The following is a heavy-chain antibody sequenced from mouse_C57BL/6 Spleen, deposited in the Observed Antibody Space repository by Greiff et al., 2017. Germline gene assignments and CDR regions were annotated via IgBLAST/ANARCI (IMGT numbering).Heavy chain of an antibody. Sequence: VQLQQPGAELVRPGSSVKLSCKASGYTFTSYWMHWVKQRPIQGLEWIGNIYPSDSETHYNQKFKDKATLTVDKSSSTAYMQLSSLTSEDSAVYYCARWDDELDFDGWGTGTTVTVSS. CDR1: GYTFTSYW. V-gene: IGHV1-52*01. CDR2: IYPSDSET. CDR3: ARWDDELDFDG. J-gene: IGHJ1*03. D-gene: IGHD2-3*01.